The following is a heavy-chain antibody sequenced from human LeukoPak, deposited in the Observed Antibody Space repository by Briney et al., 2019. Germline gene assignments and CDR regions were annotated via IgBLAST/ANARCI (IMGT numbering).Heavy chain of an antibody. CDR1: GGSISSGGYS. CDR3: ARGRSRRFDY. V-gene: IGHV4-30-2*01. CDR2: IYHSGST. Sequence: SETLSLTCAVSGGSISSGGYSWSCIRQPPGKGLEWIGYIYHSGSTYYNPSLKSRVTISVDRSKNQFSLKLSSVTAADTAVYYCARGRSRRFDYWGQGTLVTVSS. J-gene: IGHJ4*02.